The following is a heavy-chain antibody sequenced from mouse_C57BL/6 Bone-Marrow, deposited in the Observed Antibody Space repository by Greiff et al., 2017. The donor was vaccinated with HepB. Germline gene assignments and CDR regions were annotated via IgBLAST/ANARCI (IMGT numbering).Heavy chain of an antibody. V-gene: IGHV14-4*01. Sequence: VQLQQSGAELVRPGASVKLSCTASGFNIKDDYMHWVKQRPEQGLEWIGWIDPENGDTEYASKFQGKATITADTSSNTAYLQLSSLTSEDTAVYYCTPILPGDYWGQGTTLTVSS. J-gene: IGHJ2*01. CDR3: TPILPGDY. CDR1: GFNIKDDY. CDR2: IDPENGDT.